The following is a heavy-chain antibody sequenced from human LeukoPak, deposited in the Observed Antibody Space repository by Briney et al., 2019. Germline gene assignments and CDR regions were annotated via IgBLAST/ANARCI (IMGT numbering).Heavy chain of an antibody. D-gene: IGHD2-2*01. V-gene: IGHV3-74*01. CDR3: VSFYETY. CDR2: INFDGSST. CDR1: GFTFSSHW. J-gene: IGHJ4*02. Sequence: GGSLRLSCAASGFTFSSHWMHWVRQAPGKGLVWVSRINFDGSSTSYADSVKGRFTISRDNAKNTLYLQMNSLRAEDTAVYYCVSFYETYWGRGTLVTVSS.